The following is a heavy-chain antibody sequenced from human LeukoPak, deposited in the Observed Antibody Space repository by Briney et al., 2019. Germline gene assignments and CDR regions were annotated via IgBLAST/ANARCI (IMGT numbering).Heavy chain of an antibody. J-gene: IGHJ4*02. Sequence: SETLSLTCTVSGASISSGTYYWTWIRQPAGKGLEWIGRIYTSGTSNYNPSLKSRVTISVDTSRNHFSLKLTSVTAADTAVYYCARGPGGYRSPSFDYWGQGILVTVSS. V-gene: IGHV4-61*02. CDR1: GASISSGTYY. CDR3: ARGPGGYRSPSFDY. D-gene: IGHD5-24*01. CDR2: IYTSGTS.